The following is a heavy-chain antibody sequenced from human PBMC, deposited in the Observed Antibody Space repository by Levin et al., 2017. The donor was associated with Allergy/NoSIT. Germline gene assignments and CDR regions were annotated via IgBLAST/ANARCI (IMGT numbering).Heavy chain of an antibody. CDR3: ARDTPSVAGIILFDY. Sequence: LSLTCAASGFTFSHSWMSWVRQAPGKGLEWVANIQQNGVGKYYVDSVKGRFTISRDNAKNSLNLQMDSLRAEDTAVYYCARDTPSVAGIILFDYWGQGALVTVSS. D-gene: IGHD6-19*01. CDR1: GFTFSHSW. V-gene: IGHV3-7*01. CDR2: IQQNGVGK. J-gene: IGHJ4*02.